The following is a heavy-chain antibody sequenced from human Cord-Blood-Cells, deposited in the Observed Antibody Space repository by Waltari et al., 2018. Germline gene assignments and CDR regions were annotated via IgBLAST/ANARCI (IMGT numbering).Heavy chain of an antibody. V-gene: IGHV4-39*01. CDR1: GGSISSSSYY. D-gene: IGHD2-15*01. CDR3: FLGYCSGGSCYSFDY. CDR2: IYYSGST. J-gene: IGHJ4*02. Sequence: QLQLQESGPGLVKPSETLSLTCTVSGGSISSSSYYCGGIRHPPGKGLEWIGSIYYSGSTYYNPSLKSRVTISVDTSKNQFSLKLSSVTAADTAVYYCFLGYCSGGSCYSFDYWGQGTLVTVSS.